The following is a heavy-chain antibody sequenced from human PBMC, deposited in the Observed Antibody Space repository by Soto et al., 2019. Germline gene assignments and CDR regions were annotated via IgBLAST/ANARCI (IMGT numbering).Heavy chain of an antibody. CDR2: MRSEVKDYAT. CDR3: STLGECCSYFGY. J-gene: IGHJ4*02. V-gene: IGHV3-73*01. D-gene: IGHD3-16*01. Sequence: GGSLRLSCAASGFTFSAFPMHWVRQASGKGLEWVGRMRSEVKDYATEYAETVRGRFTISRDDSKNTAYLQMNSLKTDETAVYYCSTLGECCSYFGYWGQGTLVTVSS. CDR1: GFTFSAFP.